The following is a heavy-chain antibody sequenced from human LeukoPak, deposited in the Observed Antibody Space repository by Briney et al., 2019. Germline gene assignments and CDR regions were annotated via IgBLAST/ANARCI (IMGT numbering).Heavy chain of an antibody. D-gene: IGHD3-22*01. V-gene: IGHV3-66*02. CDR1: GFTVSSNY. CDR3: ARDQDSSGWDAFDI. CDR2: IYSGGST. Sequence: GGSLRLSCAASGFTVSSNYMSWVRQAPGEGLEWVSVIYSGGSTYYADSVKGRFTISRDNSKNTLYLQMNSLRAEDTAVYYCARDQDSSGWDAFDIWGQGTMVTVSS. J-gene: IGHJ3*02.